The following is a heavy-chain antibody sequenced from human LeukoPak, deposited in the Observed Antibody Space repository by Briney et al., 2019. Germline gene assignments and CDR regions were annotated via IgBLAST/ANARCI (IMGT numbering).Heavy chain of an antibody. J-gene: IGHJ4*02. V-gene: IGHV1-2*06. CDR2: INPNSGGT. CDR3: ARDCSGGSCYSH. Sequence: GASVKDSCKASGYTFTGYYMHWVRQAPGQGLEWMGRINPNSGGTNYAQKFQGRVTMTRDTSISTAYMELSRLRSDDTAVYYCARDCSGGSCYSHWGQGTLVTVSS. D-gene: IGHD2-15*01. CDR1: GYTFTGYY.